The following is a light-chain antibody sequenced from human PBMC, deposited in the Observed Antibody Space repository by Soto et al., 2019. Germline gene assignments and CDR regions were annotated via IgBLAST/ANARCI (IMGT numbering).Light chain of an antibody. CDR3: LQHNSYPLST. CDR2: AAS. V-gene: IGKV1-17*03. Sequence: DIQMTQSPSAMSASVGDRVTITCRASQGISNYLAWFQQKPGKDPKRLIYAASSLQSGVPSRFSGSGSGTEFTLPISSRQPEDFATYYYLQHNSYPLSTFGQGTKVEIK. J-gene: IGKJ1*01. CDR1: QGISNY.